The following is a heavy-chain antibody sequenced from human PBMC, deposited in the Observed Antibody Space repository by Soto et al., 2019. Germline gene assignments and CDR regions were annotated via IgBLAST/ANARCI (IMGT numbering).Heavy chain of an antibody. V-gene: IGHV1-3*01. Sequence: GXSVKVSGKASEYTFTSYAMHWGREAPVQRLEWMGWINAGNGNTKYSQKFQGRVTITRDTSASTAYMELSSLRSEDTAVYYCARVRYSSGWKGAFDIWGQGTMVTVSS. CDR3: ARVRYSSGWKGAFDI. CDR1: EYTFTSYA. D-gene: IGHD6-19*01. J-gene: IGHJ3*02. CDR2: INAGNGNT.